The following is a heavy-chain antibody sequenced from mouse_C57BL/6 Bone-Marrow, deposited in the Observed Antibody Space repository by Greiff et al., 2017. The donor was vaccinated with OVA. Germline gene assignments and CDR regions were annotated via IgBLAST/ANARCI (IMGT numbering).Heavy chain of an antibody. CDR2: IDPSDSYT. Sequence: VQLKQPGAELVMPGASVKLSCKASGYTFTSYWMHWVKQRPGQGLEWIGEIDPSDSYTNYNQKFKGKSTLTVDKSSSTAYMQLSSLTSEDSAVYYCARNTGNWYFDVWGTGTTVTVSS. CDR3: ARNTGNWYFDV. D-gene: IGHD4-1*01. V-gene: IGHV1-69*01. CDR1: GYTFTSYW. J-gene: IGHJ1*03.